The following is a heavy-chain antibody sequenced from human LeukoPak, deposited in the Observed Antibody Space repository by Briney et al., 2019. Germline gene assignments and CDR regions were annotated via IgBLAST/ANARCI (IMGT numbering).Heavy chain of an antibody. J-gene: IGHJ4*02. CDR1: GFTFSSYA. Sequence: GSLRLSCAASGFTFSSYAMSWVRQAPGKGLEWIGSIYYSGNTYYNASLKSQVSISIDTSKNQFSLRLTSVTAADTAVHYCARQTGSGLFILPGGQGTLVAVSS. CDR2: IYYSGNT. CDR3: ARQTGSGLFILP. D-gene: IGHD3/OR15-3a*01. V-gene: IGHV4-39*01.